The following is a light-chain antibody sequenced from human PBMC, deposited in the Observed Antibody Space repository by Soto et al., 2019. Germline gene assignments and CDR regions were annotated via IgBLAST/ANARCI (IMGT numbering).Light chain of an antibody. CDR1: QRVSAF. CDR3: QQSYSTPYT. V-gene: IGKV1-39*01. Sequence: DIQMTQSPSSLSASVGDRVTITCRASQRVSAFLNWCQQKPGEAPKLLIFDVSVLESGAPSRFSASGSETDFTLTISSLQPEDFATYYCQQSYSTPYTFGQGTKVDIK. J-gene: IGKJ2*01. CDR2: DVS.